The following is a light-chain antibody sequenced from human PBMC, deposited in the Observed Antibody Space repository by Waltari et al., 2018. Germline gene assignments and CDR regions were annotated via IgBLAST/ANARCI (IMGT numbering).Light chain of an antibody. CDR2: AAS. Sequence: IQLTQSPSSLSASVRDRVTITCRASQGISSYLAWYQQKPGKAPKLLIYAASTLQSGVPSRFSGSGSGTDFTLTISSLQAEDVAVYYCLQYFDASRTFGQGTKLEIK. V-gene: IGKV1-9*01. CDR1: QGISSY. CDR3: LQYFDASRT. J-gene: IGKJ2*01.